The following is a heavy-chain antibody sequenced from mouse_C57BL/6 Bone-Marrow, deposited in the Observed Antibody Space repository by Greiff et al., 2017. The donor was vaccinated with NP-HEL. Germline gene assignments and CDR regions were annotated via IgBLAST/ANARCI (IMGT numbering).Heavy chain of an antibody. Sequence: QVQLQQSGAELVKPGASVKISCKASGYAFSSYWMNWVKQRPGKGLEWIGQIYPGDGDTNYNGKFKGKATLTADKSSSTAYMQLSSLTSEDSAVYFCARERYGNLAWFAYWGQGTLVTVSA. CDR3: ARERYGNLAWFAY. J-gene: IGHJ3*01. D-gene: IGHD2-10*02. CDR1: GYAFSSYW. CDR2: IYPGDGDT. V-gene: IGHV1-80*01.